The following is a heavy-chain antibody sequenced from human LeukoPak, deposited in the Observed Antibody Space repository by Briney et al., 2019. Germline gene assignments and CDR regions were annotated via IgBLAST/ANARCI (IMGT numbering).Heavy chain of an antibody. D-gene: IGHD3-10*01. V-gene: IGHV4-59*01. J-gene: IGHJ6*03. CDR1: GGSISSYY. CDR2: IYYSGST. CDR3: AREGTDQYYYYYMDV. Sequence: SETLSPTCTVSGGSISSYYWSWIRQPPGKGLEWIGYIYYSGSTNYNPSLKSRVTISLDTSKNQFSLKLSSVTAADTAVYYCAREGTDQYYYYYMDVWGKGTTVTVSS.